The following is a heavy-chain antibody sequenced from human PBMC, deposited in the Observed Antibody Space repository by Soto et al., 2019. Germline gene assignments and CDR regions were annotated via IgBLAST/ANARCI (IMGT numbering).Heavy chain of an antibody. J-gene: IGHJ4*02. V-gene: IGHV1-2*02. CDR1: GYTLTDNY. CDR2: INPNGGT. Sequence: ASVKVSCKASGYTLTDNYMHWVREAPGQGLEWMGWINPNGGTNYAQKFQGRVTMTRDTSISTAYMELSRLSSDDTAAYYCARSLTTLPTLLDYWGQGTLVTVSS. CDR3: ARSLTTLPTLLDY. D-gene: IGHD4-4*01.